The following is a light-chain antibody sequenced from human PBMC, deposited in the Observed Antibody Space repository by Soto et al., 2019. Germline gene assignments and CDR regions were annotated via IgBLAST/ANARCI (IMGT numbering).Light chain of an antibody. Sequence: QSALTQPASVSGSPGQSITISCTGTSSDVGSYNLVSWYQQHPGKAPKLMIYEVSKRPSGVSNRFSGSKSGNTASLTISGLQAEDEAAYYCCSYAAPRDVVFGGGTKLTVL. CDR3: CSYAAPRDVV. J-gene: IGLJ2*01. CDR1: SSDVGSYNL. CDR2: EVS. V-gene: IGLV2-23*02.